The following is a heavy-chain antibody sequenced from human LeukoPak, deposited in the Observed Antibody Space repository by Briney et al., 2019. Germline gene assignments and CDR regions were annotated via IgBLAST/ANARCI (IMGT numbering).Heavy chain of an antibody. V-gene: IGHV4-39*07. D-gene: IGHD6-19*01. CDR3: AREWSSGWLITLDY. CDR2: IYYSGSN. CDR1: GCSISSNSYN. Sequence: SETLSLTCTVSGCSISSNSYNWGWLPQPPGKGLVWTRSIYYSGSNYYNPSLKSRVTISVDTSKYQFYLKLSSVTAADTAVYCGAREWSSGWLITLDYWGQGTLVTVSS. J-gene: IGHJ4*02.